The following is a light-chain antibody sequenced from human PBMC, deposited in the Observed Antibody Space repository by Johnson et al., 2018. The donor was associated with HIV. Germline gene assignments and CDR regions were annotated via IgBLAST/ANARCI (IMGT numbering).Light chain of an antibody. J-gene: IGLJ1*01. CDR3: GTWDSSLSAGV. Sequence: QSVLTQPPSVSAAPGQKVTISCSRSSSNIGNNYVSWYQQLPGTAPKLLIYDNNKRPSGVPDRFSGSKSGPSATLGITGLQTGDEADYYCGTWDSSLSAGVFGTGTKVTVL. V-gene: IGLV1-51*01. CDR1: SSNIGNNY. CDR2: DNN.